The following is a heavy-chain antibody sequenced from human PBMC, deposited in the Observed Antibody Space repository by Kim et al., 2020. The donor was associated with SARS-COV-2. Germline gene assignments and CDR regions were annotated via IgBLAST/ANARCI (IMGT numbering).Heavy chain of an antibody. J-gene: IGHJ4*02. Sequence: GESLKISCKGSGYSFTSYWIGWVRQMPGKGLEWMGIIYPGDSDTRYSPSFQGQVTISADKSISTAYLQWSSLKASDTAMYYCAGHLMTTVTTATSHVDYWGQGPLATVSS. V-gene: IGHV5-51*01. D-gene: IGHD4-17*01. CDR3: AGHLMTTVTTATSHVDY. CDR1: GYSFTSYW. CDR2: IYPGDSDT.